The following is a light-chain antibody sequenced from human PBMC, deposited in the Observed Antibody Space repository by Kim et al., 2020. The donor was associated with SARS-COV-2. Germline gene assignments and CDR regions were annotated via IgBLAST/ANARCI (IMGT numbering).Light chain of an antibody. Sequence: EIVLTQSPATLSLSPGERATLSCRASQSVSSYLAWYQQRPGQAPRLLIYDASNRATGIPARFSGSGSGTDFTLTISSLEPEDFAVYYCQQGSNWPITFAQGTRLEIK. V-gene: IGKV3-11*01. J-gene: IGKJ5*01. CDR2: DAS. CDR1: QSVSSY. CDR3: QQGSNWPIT.